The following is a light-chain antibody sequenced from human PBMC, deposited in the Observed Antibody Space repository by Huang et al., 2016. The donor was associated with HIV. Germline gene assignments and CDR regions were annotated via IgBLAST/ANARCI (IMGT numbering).Light chain of an antibody. CDR3: LQYYSVPQT. CDR2: WAT. J-gene: IGKJ1*01. Sequence: DIVMTQSTDSLAVSPGERATINCKSSQTVLYSLNKKNYLAWFQQKPGRPPKLLIYWATTRESGGPDRFSGICSGTDFTLTINNLQAEDVAVYFCLQYYSVPQTFGHGTKVEIK. CDR1: QTVLYSLNKKNY. V-gene: IGKV4-1*01.